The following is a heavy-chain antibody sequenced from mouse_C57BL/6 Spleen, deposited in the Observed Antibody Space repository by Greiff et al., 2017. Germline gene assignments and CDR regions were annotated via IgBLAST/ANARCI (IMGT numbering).Heavy chain of an antibody. CDR3: ARSTTPHAMDY. CDR1: GYTFTNYW. Sequence: VQLQQSGAELVRPGTSVKMSCKASGYTFTNYWIGWAKQRPGHGLEWIGDIYPGGGYTNYNEKFKGKATLTADKSSSTAYMQFSSLTSEDSAIYYCARSTTPHAMDYWGQGTSVTVSS. D-gene: IGHD1-1*01. J-gene: IGHJ4*01. CDR2: IYPGGGYT. V-gene: IGHV1-63*01.